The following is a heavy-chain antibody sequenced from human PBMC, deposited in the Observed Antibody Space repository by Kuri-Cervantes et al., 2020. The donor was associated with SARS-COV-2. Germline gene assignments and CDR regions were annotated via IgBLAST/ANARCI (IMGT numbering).Heavy chain of an antibody. J-gene: IGHJ5*02. D-gene: IGHD1-1*01. CDR1: GFKFDDYG. V-gene: IGHV3-20*04. CDR3: ARENGASSLTRWFDP. CDR2: ISGNGGIR. Sequence: GESLKISCAASGFKFDDYGMSWVRQAPGKGLEWVSGISGNGGIRVHADSVMGRFTISRDNAKNSLYLQMNSLRVEDTALYYCARENGASSLTRWFDPWGQGTLVTVS.